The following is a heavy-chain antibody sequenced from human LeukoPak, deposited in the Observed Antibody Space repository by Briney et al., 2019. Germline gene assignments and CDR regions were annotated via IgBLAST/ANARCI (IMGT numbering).Heavy chain of an antibody. Sequence: PGGSLRLSCAASGFTFSSYSMNWVRQAPGKGLEWVSSISSSSSYIYYADSVKGRFTISRDNAKNSLYLQMNSLRAEDTAVYYCAKAIPVVVPAANDYWGQGTLVTVSS. CDR3: AKAIPVVVPAANDY. J-gene: IGHJ4*02. CDR2: ISSSSSYI. D-gene: IGHD2-2*01. CDR1: GFTFSSYS. V-gene: IGHV3-21*01.